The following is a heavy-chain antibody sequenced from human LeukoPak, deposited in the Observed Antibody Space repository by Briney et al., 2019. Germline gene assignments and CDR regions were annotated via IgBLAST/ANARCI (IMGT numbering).Heavy chain of an antibody. J-gene: IGHJ4*02. CDR1: GFIFSTYG. Sequence: PGGSLRLSCAASGFIFSTYGMYWVRQAPDEGLEWVAFIRHDGSIKNYAHSVKGRSTISRDNSKNTLYLQMNSLRAEDTAVYYCAKDSLADIDYWGQGTLVTVSS. CDR2: IRHDGSIK. D-gene: IGHD3-16*01. V-gene: IGHV3-30*02. CDR3: AKDSLADIDY.